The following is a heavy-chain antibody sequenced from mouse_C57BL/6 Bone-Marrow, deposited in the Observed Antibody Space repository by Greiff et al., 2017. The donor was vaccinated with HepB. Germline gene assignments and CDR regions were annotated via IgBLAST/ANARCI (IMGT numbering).Heavy chain of an antibody. V-gene: IGHV14-4*01. Sequence: VQLQQSGAELVRPGASVKLSCTASGFNIKDDYMHWVKQRPEQGLEWIGWIDPENGDTEYASKFQGKATITADTSSNTAYLQLSSLTSEDTAVYYCTTCLNYYGSYYLDYWGQGTTLTVSS. CDR2: IDPENGDT. CDR1: GFNIKDDY. D-gene: IGHD1-1*01. J-gene: IGHJ2*01. CDR3: TTCLNYYGSYYLDY.